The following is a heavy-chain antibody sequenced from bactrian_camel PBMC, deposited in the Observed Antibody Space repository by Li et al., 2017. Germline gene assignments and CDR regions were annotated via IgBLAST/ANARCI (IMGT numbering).Heavy chain of an antibody. CDR2: IDSTGSLS. J-gene: IGHJ6*01. Sequence: HVQLVESGGGSVQAGGSLRLSCELSGASIVNYCMAWTRQAPGKEREVIARIDSTGSLSYEKESVRGRFSISKDDAKNTLYLQMNSLNIEDIAVYYCAALPRKWPRICGAAFSIEEYSFWGRGTQVTVS. V-gene: IGHV3S55*01. CDR3: AALPRKWPRICGAAFSIEEYSF. CDR1: GASIVNYC.